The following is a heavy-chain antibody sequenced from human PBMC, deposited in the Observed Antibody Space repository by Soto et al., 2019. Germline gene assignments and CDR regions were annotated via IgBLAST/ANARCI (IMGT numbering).Heavy chain of an antibody. D-gene: IGHD2-15*01. CDR3: ARDPRGGGWDEDD. Sequence: EVQLVESGGDLVQPGGSLRLSCVASGFTLSSYWMTWVRQAPGKGLEWVANIKQDGTKKNYVDSVKGRFTISRDNAKNSLYLQMNSLRVEDTAVYYCARDPRGGGWDEDDWGQGTLVTACS. CDR2: IKQDGTKK. CDR1: GFTLSSYW. J-gene: IGHJ4*02. V-gene: IGHV3-7*01.